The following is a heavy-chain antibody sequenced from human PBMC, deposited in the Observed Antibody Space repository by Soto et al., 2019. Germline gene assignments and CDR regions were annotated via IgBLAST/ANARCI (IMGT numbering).Heavy chain of an antibody. V-gene: IGHV3-21*01. D-gene: IGHD3-3*01. CDR2: ISSSSNYI. CDR1: GFTFSSNS. Sequence: GGSLRLSCAAPGFTFSSNSMNWVRQAPGKGLEWVSSISSSSNYIYYADSVKGRFTVSRDNAKNTLYLQMHSLRAEDTAVYYCAKTYYDFWSGGWFDPWGQGTLVTVSS. J-gene: IGHJ5*02. CDR3: AKTYYDFWSGGWFDP.